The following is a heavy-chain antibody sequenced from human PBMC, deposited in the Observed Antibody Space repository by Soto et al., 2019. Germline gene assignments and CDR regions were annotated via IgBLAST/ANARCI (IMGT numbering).Heavy chain of an antibody. CDR1: RFTFSRHA. D-gene: IGHD6-13*01. J-gene: IGHJ4*02. Sequence: GSLRLSCAASRFTFSRHAMTWVRQAPGKGLEWVSGLSDSGGSIYYADSVKGRFTISRDNSMNTLYLQMNTLRAEDTAIYYCAKVSSSWYAGFFDLWGQGTLDTVSS. V-gene: IGHV3-23*01. CDR2: LSDSGGSI. CDR3: AKVSSSWYAGFFDL.